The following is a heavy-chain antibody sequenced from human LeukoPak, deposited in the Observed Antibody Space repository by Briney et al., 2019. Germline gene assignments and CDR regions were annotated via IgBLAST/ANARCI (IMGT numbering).Heavy chain of an antibody. D-gene: IGHD6-19*01. CDR2: INHSGST. V-gene: IGHV4-34*01. CDR3: ARSGWYYYYGMDV. Sequence: PSETLSLTCAVYGGSFSGYYWSWIRQPPGKGLEWIGEINHSGSTSYNPSLKSRVTISVDTSKNQFSLKLSSVTAADTAVYYCARSGWYYYYGMDVWGQGTTVTVSS. CDR1: GGSFSGYY. J-gene: IGHJ6*02.